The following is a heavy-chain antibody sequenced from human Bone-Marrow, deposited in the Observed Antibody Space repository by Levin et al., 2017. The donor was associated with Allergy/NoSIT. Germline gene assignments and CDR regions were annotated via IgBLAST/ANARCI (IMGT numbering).Heavy chain of an antibody. Sequence: GGSLRLSCAASGFTLSNYGMSWVRQAPGKGLEWVSGISDSGGRTYYADSVKGRFTISRDNSKNTLYLQRSSLRAEDTAVYYCAKDTPALSAGPYFDYWGQGTLVTVSS. CDR2: ISDSGGRT. CDR3: AKDTPALSAGPYFDY. CDR1: GFTLSNYG. V-gene: IGHV3-23*01. D-gene: IGHD2-2*01. J-gene: IGHJ4*02.